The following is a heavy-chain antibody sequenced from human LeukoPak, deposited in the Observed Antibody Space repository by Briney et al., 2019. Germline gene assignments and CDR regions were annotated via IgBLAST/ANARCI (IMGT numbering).Heavy chain of an antibody. V-gene: IGHV1-18*01. Sequence: ASVTVSCKASVYTFTSYGISWVRQAPAQGLEWVGWISTYNGNTNYVEKLQGRVIMTRDTSTSTAYMELRSLRSDDTAVYYCARDAMRSGGSSPYYNYGMDVWGQGTTVTVSS. D-gene: IGHD2-15*01. J-gene: IGHJ6*02. CDR3: ARDAMRSGGSSPYYNYGMDV. CDR2: ISTYNGNT. CDR1: VYTFTSYG.